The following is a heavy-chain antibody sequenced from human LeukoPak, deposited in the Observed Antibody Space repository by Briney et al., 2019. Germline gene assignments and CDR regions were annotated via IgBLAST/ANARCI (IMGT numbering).Heavy chain of an antibody. CDR2: INSDGSST. Sequence: TGGSLRLSCAASGFTFSSYWMHWVRQAPGKGLVWVSRINSDGSSTSYADSVKGRFTISRDNAKNTLYLQMNSLRAEDTAVYYCARVTTLNIAVADTFDYWGQGTLVTVSS. CDR3: ARVTTLNIAVADTFDY. J-gene: IGHJ4*02. V-gene: IGHV3-74*01. CDR1: GFTFSSYW. D-gene: IGHD6-19*01.